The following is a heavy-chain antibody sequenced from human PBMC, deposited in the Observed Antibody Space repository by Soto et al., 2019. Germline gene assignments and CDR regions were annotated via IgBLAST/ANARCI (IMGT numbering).Heavy chain of an antibody. CDR2: VIPILGMA. J-gene: IGHJ5*02. V-gene: IGHV1-69*02. CDR3: AGGGAGVVPGAVDRHNWFDP. Sequence: QVQLVQSGAEVKKPGSSVKVSCEASGGTFSSYSFSWVRQAPGQGLEWMGRVIPILGMANYAQKFQGRATRTADKSPSTVYMELSSLRSEDTAVYYCAGGGAGVVPGAVDRHNWFDPWGQGTLVTVSS. D-gene: IGHD2-2*01. CDR1: GGTFSSYS.